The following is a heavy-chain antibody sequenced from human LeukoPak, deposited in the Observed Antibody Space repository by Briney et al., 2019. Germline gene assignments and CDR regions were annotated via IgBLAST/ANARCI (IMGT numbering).Heavy chain of an antibody. CDR3: ARRLVGATTFDY. CDR1: VYSISSGYY. Sequence: PSETLSLTCTVSVYSISSGYYWSWIRQPPGKGLEWIGYIYYSGSTNYNPSLKSRVTISVDTSKNQFSLKLSSVTAADTAVYYCARRLVGATTFDYWGQGTLVTVSS. J-gene: IGHJ4*02. CDR2: IYYSGST. V-gene: IGHV4-59*08. D-gene: IGHD1-26*01.